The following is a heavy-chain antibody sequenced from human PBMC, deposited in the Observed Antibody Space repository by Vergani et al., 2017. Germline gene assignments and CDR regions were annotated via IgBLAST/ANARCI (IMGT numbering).Heavy chain of an antibody. Sequence: VQLVESGGGVVQPGGSLRLSCAASGFTFDDYTMHWVRQAPGKGLEWVSLISSDGATTYYADSVKGRFTISRDNAKKAVFLQMNNLRHEDTALYFCVKDNDYDADGPFDLWGRGTLVTVSS. CDR1: GFTFDDYT. CDR2: ISSDGATT. V-gene: IGHV3-43*01. CDR3: VKDNDYDADGPFDL. D-gene: IGHD3-16*01. J-gene: IGHJ2*01.